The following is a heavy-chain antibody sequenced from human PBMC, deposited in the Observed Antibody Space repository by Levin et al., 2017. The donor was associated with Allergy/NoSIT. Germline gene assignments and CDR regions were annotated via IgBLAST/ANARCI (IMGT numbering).Heavy chain of an antibody. CDR3: ARGPQHCTSSTCFDAFDI. Sequence: KISCKASGSTFSTPSINWLRPAPGQGLEWMGRNIPIYGITNHAQKFQGRVTVTADTSTSTGDMELSSLRSEDTAGYYCARGPQHCTSSTCFDAFDIWGQGTMVTVSS. J-gene: IGHJ3*02. V-gene: IGHV1-69*02. CDR1: GSTFSTPS. D-gene: IGHD2-2*01. CDR2: NIPIYGIT.